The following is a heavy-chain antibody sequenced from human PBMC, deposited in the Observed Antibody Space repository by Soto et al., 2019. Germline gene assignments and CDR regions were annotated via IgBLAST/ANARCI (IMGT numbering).Heavy chain of an antibody. D-gene: IGHD6-6*01. CDR1: NETLTTYG. J-gene: IGHJ6*02. CDR3: ARDSRSSGYYYGMDV. V-gene: IGHV1-18*01. Sequence: VHLVQSGAEVKKPGASVKVSCKASNETLTTYGISWVRQAPGQGLEWMGWVSGYSGHSSSAQEFQDRVIMTTDTSTNTAYMELRSLTSDDSAVYFCARDSRSSGYYYGMDVWGHGTTVTVSS. CDR2: VSGYSGHS.